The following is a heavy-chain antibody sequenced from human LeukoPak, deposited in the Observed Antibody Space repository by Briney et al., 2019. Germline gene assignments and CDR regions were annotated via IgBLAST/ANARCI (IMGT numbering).Heavy chain of an antibody. V-gene: IGHV4-39*01. CDR1: GGSISSSSYS. Sequence: SETLSLTCTVSGGSISSSSYSWGWIRQPPGKGLEWIGSIYYSGSTYYNPSLKSRVTISVDTSKNQFSLKLSSVTATDTAVYYCARRPYSSSWYVPWGQGTLVTVSS. D-gene: IGHD6-13*01. CDR2: IYYSGST. J-gene: IGHJ5*02. CDR3: ARRPYSSSWYVP.